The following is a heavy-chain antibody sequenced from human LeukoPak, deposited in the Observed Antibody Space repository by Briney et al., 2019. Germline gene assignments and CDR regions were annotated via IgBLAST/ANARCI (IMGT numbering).Heavy chain of an antibody. D-gene: IGHD5-24*01. V-gene: IGHV3-30-3*01. Sequence: GGSLRLSCAASGFAFSAYAMYWVRQAPGKGLEWVAVTSYDESNKYYADSVKGRFTISRDNSKNTLYLQMNSLRAEDTAVYYCAREGLRWLQFSFDYWGQGTRVTVSS. J-gene: IGHJ4*02. CDR2: TSYDESNK. CDR1: GFAFSAYA. CDR3: AREGLRWLQFSFDY.